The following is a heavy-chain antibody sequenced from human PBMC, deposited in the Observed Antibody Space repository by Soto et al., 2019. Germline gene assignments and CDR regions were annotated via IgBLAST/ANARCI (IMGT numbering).Heavy chain of an antibody. D-gene: IGHD4-17*01. CDR2: IYSGGST. J-gene: IGHJ3*02. CDR3: ARDPPNGYGDYRFAFDI. CDR1: GFTVSSNY. Sequence: LSLICAASGFTVSSNYMSWVRQAPGKGLEWVSVIYSGGSTYYADSVKGRFTISRDNSKNTLYLQMNSLRAEDTAVYYCARDPPNGYGDYRFAFDIWGQGTMVTVSS. V-gene: IGHV3-66*01.